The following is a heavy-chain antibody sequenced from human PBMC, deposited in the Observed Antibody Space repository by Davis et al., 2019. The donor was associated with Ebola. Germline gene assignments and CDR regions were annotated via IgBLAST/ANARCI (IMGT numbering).Heavy chain of an antibody. D-gene: IGHD3-10*01. CDR3: ARVRGRGSRNNWFDP. V-gene: IGHV3-30*03. CDR1: GLNFGRFG. CDR2: TSAEGYEK. Sequence: PGGSLRLSCVASGLNFGRFGMHWVRQAPGKGLEWLTVTSAEGYEKFYADSVKGRFTISRDNTNNSLYLQMNSLRVEDTAVYYCARVRGRGSRNNWFDPWGQGTLVTVSS. J-gene: IGHJ5*02.